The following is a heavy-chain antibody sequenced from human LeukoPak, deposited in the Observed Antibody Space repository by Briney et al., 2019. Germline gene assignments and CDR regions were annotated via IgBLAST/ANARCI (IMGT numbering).Heavy chain of an antibody. D-gene: IGHD3-22*01. V-gene: IGHV1-8*01. CDR2: MNPNSGNT. J-gene: IGHJ6*03. CDR3: ASNYYDSSVYYYYMDV. Sequence: ASVKVSCKASGYTFTSYDINWVRQATGQGLEWMGWMNPNSGNTGYAQKFQGRVTMTRNTSISTAYMELSSLRSEDTAVYYCASNYYDSSVYYYYMDVWGKGTTVTVSS. CDR1: GYTFTSYD.